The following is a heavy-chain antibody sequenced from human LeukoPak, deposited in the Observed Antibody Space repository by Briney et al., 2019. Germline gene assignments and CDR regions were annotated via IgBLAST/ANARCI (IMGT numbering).Heavy chain of an antibody. Sequence: PSETLSLTCTVSGGSISSYYWSWIRQPPGKGLEWIGYIYYSGSTNYNPSLKSRVTISVDTSKNQFSLKLSSVTAADTAVYCCARVVVTAVGYNAFDIWGQGTMVTVSS. V-gene: IGHV4-59*01. J-gene: IGHJ3*02. D-gene: IGHD2-21*02. CDR2: IYYSGST. CDR3: ARVVVTAVGYNAFDI. CDR1: GGSISSYY.